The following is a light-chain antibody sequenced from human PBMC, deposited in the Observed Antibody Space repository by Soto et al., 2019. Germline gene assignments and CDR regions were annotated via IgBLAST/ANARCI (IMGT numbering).Light chain of an antibody. CDR2: DAY. CDR1: QGVSST. V-gene: IGKV3-15*01. CDR3: QQYNNWPIT. Sequence: EIVMLQSPATLPVSPGERAPPSRRAGQGVSSTLAWYRQQPGQAPRLLIYDAYIRATGVPARFSGSGSGTEFTLTISSLQSEDVAVYYCQQYNNWPITFGQGTRLEIK. J-gene: IGKJ5*01.